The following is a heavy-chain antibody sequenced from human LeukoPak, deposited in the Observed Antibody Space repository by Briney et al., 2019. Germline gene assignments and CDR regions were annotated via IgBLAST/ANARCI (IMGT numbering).Heavy chain of an antibody. J-gene: IGHJ5*02. CDR3: ARAGGYCTNGVCYNRGNWFDP. V-gene: IGHV3-7*01. CDR2: IKQDGSEK. Sequence: GGSLRLSCAASGFTFSSYWMSWVRQAPGKGLEWVANIKQDGSEKYYVDSGKGRVTMSGDNAKNSLYVQMNRLRAEGTAVYYCARAGGYCTNGVCYNRGNWFDPWGQGTLVTVSS. CDR1: GFTFSSYW. D-gene: IGHD2-8*01.